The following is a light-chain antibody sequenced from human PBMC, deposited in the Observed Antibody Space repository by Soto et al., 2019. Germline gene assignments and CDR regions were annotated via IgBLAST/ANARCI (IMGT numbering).Light chain of an antibody. CDR1: QDIRND. Sequence: DLQMTQSPSSLSAFVGDRVTITCRASQDIRNDLGWYQHKPGNAPKRLIYVASRLQNGVPSRFSGSGSGTEFTLTINNLQPEDFATYFCLQHNTYPRTFGQGTKVEVK. CDR3: LQHNTYPRT. V-gene: IGKV1-17*02. J-gene: IGKJ1*01. CDR2: VAS.